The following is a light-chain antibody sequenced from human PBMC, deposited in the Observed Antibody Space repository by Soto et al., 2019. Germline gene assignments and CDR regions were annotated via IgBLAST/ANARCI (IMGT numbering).Light chain of an antibody. V-gene: IGLV4-69*01. CDR3: QTWGTGSAIVV. CDR1: SGHSNYA. Sequence: QLVLTQSPSASASLGASVKLTCTLSSGHSNYAIAWHQQQPEQGPRYLMKVNSGGSHIKGDGIPDRFSGSSSGAERYLFIASRQSEDEADYYCQTWGTGSAIVVFGGGTQLTVL. CDR2: VNSGGSH. J-gene: IGLJ7*01.